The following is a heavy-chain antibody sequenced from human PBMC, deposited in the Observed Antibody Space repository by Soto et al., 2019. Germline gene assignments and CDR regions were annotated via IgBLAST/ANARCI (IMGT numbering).Heavy chain of an antibody. V-gene: IGHV4-59*01. CDR1: GGSISSYY. D-gene: IGHD4-17*01. J-gene: IGHJ4*02. CDR2: IYYSGST. CDR3: ARDNYGDPLDY. Sequence: SETLSLTCTVSGGSISSYYWSWIRQPPGKGLEWIGYIYYSGSTNYNPSLKSRVTISVDTSKNQFSLKLSSVTAADTAVYYCARDNYGDPLDYWGQGTLVTVSS.